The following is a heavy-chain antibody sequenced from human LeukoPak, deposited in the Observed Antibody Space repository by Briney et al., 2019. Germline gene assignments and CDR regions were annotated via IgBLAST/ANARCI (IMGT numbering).Heavy chain of an antibody. V-gene: IGHV3-30-3*01. J-gene: IGHJ6*02. Sequence: GSSLRLSCAASGFTFSSYAMHWVRQAPGKGLEWVAVISYDGSNKYYADSVKGRFTISRDNSKNTLYLEMNSLRAEDTAVYYCARGDFWSGSSGNYYYGMDVWGQGATVTVSS. CDR2: ISYDGSNK. CDR3: ARGDFWSGSSGNYYYGMDV. CDR1: GFTFSSYA. D-gene: IGHD3-3*01.